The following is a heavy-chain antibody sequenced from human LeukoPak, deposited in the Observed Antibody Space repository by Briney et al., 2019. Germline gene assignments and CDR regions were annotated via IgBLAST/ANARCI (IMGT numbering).Heavy chain of an antibody. CDR1: GGSISSSSHS. Sequence: KSSETLSLTCTVSGGSISSSSHSWGWIRQPPGKGLEWTGSIYYTGRTYYNPSLKSRVTISVDRSKNQFSLKLSSVTAADTAVYYCARAFDVWAANYGSGSYYNVGQNIWFDPWGRGTLVTVSS. J-gene: IGHJ5*02. D-gene: IGHD3-10*01. V-gene: IGHV4-39*07. CDR3: ARAFDVWAANYGSGSYYNVGQNIWFDP. CDR2: IYYTGRT.